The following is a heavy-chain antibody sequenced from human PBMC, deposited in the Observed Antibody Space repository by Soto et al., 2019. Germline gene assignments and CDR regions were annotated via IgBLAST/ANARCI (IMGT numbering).Heavy chain of an antibody. CDR2: ISYDGSNK. Sequence: GGSLRLSCAASGFTFSSYAMHWVRQAPGKGLEWVAVISYDGSNKYYADSVKGRFTISRDNSKNTLYLQMNSLRAEDTAVYYCARAWHMRVLFSSTSPDYWGQGTLVTVSS. V-gene: IGHV3-30-3*01. D-gene: IGHD2-2*01. J-gene: IGHJ4*02. CDR3: ARAWHMRVLFSSTSPDY. CDR1: GFTFSSYA.